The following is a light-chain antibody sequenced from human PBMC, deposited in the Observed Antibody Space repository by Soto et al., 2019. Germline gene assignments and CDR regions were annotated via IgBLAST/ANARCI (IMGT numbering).Light chain of an antibody. CDR1: SSDIGGYNY. J-gene: IGLJ1*01. V-gene: IGLV2-14*03. Sequence: SVLPQPASVSVSPGQSITISCIGTSSDIGGYNYVSWYQQHPGNAPKLMVFDVSDRPSGVSNRFSGSKSGNTASLTISGLQAEDEADYYCSSYTTSSFYVFGTGTKVTVL. CDR3: SSYTTSSFYV. CDR2: DVS.